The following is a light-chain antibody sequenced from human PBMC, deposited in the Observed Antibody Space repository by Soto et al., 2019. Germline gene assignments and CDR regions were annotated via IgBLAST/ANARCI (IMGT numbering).Light chain of an antibody. CDR1: QTLSSR. V-gene: IGKV1-5*03. CDR3: HQYNGFSYT. CDR2: KAS. Sequence: DIQMTQSPSTLSASVGDRVTITCRASQTLSSRLAWYQQKPGKAPKLLIYKASILESGVPSRFSGSGSGTVFTLTISSLQPDDFATYYCHQYNGFSYTFGQGTKLEIK. J-gene: IGKJ2*01.